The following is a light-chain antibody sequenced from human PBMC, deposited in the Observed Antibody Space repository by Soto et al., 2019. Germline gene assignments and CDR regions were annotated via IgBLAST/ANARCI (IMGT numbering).Light chain of an antibody. CDR2: EGT. J-gene: IGLJ1*01. CDR1: NTGLGSYNL. Sequence: QSSLTVPACLSASSAQSITLSCTGTNTGLGSYNLVSSFQQHPGKIPKVMIYEGTKRPSGVSDRFSGSKSDNTASLTISGLQAEDEGDYCCCSYAGDYTLVFGTGTKVT. V-gene: IGLV2-23*01. CDR3: CSYAGDYTLV.